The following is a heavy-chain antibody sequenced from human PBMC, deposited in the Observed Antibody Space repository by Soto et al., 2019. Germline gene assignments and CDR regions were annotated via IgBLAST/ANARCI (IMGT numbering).Heavy chain of an antibody. CDR3: AREPLATTSLHAFDI. CDR2: INHSGST. CDR1: GGSFSGYY. V-gene: IGHV4-34*01. J-gene: IGHJ3*02. D-gene: IGHD4-17*01. Sequence: SETLSLTCAVYGGSFSGYYWSWIRQPPGKGLEWIGEINHSGSTNYNPSLKSRVTISVDTSKNQFSLKLSSVTAADTAAYYCAREPLATTSLHAFDIWGQGXMVTV.